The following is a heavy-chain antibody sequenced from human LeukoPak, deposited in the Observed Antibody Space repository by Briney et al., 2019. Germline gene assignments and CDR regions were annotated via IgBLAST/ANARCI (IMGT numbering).Heavy chain of an antibody. J-gene: IGHJ4*02. CDR1: GFTFSSYA. CDR3: ARLDLFRKWLGSGSLDY. V-gene: IGHV3-30-3*01. CDR2: ISYDGSNK. D-gene: IGHD3-22*01. Sequence: GRSLRLSCAASGFTFSSYAMHWVRQAPGKGLEWVAVISYDGSNKYYADSVKGRFTISRDNSKNTLYLQMNSLRAEDTAVYYCARLDLFRKWLGSGSLDYWGQGTLVTVSS.